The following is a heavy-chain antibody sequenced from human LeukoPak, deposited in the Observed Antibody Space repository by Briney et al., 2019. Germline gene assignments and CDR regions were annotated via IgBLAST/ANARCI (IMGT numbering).Heavy chain of an antibody. CDR3: AKWLSGSYDYFDY. Sequence: WGSLTLYCAAYGFTFSCYHMIWVRPAPGMGLEGFSAISGSGGSTYYADSVKGRFTISRDNSKNTLYLQMNSLRAEDTAVYYCAKWLSGSYDYFDYWGQGTLVTVSS. CDR2: ISGSGGST. J-gene: IGHJ4*02. V-gene: IGHV3-23*01. D-gene: IGHD1-26*01. CDR1: GFTFSCYH.